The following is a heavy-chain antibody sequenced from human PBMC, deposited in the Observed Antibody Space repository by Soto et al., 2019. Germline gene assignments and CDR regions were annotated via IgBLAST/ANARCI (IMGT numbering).Heavy chain of an antibody. CDR2: ISGSGGST. J-gene: IGHJ5*02. V-gene: IGHV3-23*01. D-gene: IGHD5-18*01. CDR1: GFTFSSYA. CDR3: AKDLGPEETAMVRTA. Sequence: EVQLLESGGGLVQPGGSLRLSCAASGFTFSSYAMSWVRQAPGKGLEWVSAISGSGGSTYYADSVKGRFTISRDNSKTTLYLQMNSLRAEDTAVYYCAKDLGPEETAMVRTAWGQGTRVTVSA.